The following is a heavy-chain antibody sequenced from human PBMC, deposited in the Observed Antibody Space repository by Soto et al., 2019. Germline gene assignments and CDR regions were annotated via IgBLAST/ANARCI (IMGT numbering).Heavy chain of an antibody. V-gene: IGHV3-64*01. Sequence: EVQLVESGGGLVQPGGSLRLSCAASGFTFSGYSMFWVSQSPGKGLEYVSAINTNGVNTFYAKSVKGRFTISRDNSKNTMYIQMGSLRAEDMAVYYCARGRVEDSSGWATYFDYWGQGTLFTVSS. CDR3: ARGRVEDSSGWATYFDY. CDR2: INTNGVNT. J-gene: IGHJ4*02. D-gene: IGHD6-19*01. CDR1: GFTFSGYS.